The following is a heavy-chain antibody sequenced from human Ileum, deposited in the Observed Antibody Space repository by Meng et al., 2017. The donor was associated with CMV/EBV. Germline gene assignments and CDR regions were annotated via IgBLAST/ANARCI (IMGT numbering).Heavy chain of an antibody. CDR3: ATGTGKTDFDY. CDR1: GFTFSNTW. V-gene: IGHV3-15*01. CDR2: VKANADGGAI. D-gene: IGHD3-10*01. J-gene: IGHJ4*02. Sequence: CEASGFTFSNTWMRWVRQAPGKRLEWVGRVKANADGGAIDYAALVEGRFTISRDDSRTTLFLHMNSLKTEDTAVYYCATGTGKTDFDYWGQGTLVTVSS.